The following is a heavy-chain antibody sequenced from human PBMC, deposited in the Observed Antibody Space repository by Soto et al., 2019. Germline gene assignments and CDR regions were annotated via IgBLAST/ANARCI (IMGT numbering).Heavy chain of an antibody. CDR3: AGGTLEWFYYYYYGRDV. CDR1: GYTFTSYD. Sequence: QVQLVQSGAEVKKPGASVKVSCKASGYTFTSYDINWVRQAPGQGLEWMGWMNPNSGNTGYAQKFQGRVTMTRNTSISTDYMELSSLRSEDTAVYYCAGGTLEWFYYYYYGRDVWGQGTTVTVSS. V-gene: IGHV1-8*01. CDR2: MNPNSGNT. D-gene: IGHD3-3*01. J-gene: IGHJ6*02.